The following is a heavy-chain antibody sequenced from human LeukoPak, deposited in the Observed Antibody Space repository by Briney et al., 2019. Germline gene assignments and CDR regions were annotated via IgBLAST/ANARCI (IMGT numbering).Heavy chain of an antibody. V-gene: IGHV1-69*13. CDR1: GGTFSGYA. CDR3: ARALGYCSGGSCYSPFDY. Sequence: SVKVSCKASGGTFSGYAISWVRQAPGQGLEWMGGIIPIFGTANYAQKFQGRVTITADESTSTAYMELSSLRSEDTAVYYCARALGYCSGGSCYSPFDYWGQGTLVTVSS. D-gene: IGHD2-15*01. J-gene: IGHJ4*02. CDR2: IIPIFGTA.